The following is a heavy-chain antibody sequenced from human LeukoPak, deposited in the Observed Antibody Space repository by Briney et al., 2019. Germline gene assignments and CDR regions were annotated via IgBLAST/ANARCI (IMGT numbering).Heavy chain of an antibody. J-gene: IGHJ4*02. CDR2: ISGSGGST. Sequence: GGSLRLSCAASGFTFSSYAMSWVRQAPGKGLEWVSAISGSGGSTYYADSVKGRFTISRDNPKNTLYLQMNSLRAEDTAVYYCAKDGSEWEPLTNLDYWGQGTLVTVSS. CDR3: AKDGSEWEPLTNLDY. CDR1: GFTFSSYA. V-gene: IGHV3-23*01. D-gene: IGHD1-26*01.